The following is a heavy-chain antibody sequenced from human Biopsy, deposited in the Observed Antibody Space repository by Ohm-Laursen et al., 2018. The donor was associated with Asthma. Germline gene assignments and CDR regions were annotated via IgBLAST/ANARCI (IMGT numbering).Heavy chain of an antibody. CDR1: GYNFISFA. D-gene: IGHD3-9*01. V-gene: IGHV1-3*04. J-gene: IGHJ3*01. Sequence: ASVKVSCKASGYNFISFAIHWVRRAPGQRLEWMGWVNTGNGDTKYSQKFQGRVTITRDTSANTAYMELRSLRSEDTATYYCARTYYDFLTGQVKDVFGVWGQGTMVTVSS. CDR3: ARTYYDFLTGQVKDVFGV. CDR2: VNTGNGDT.